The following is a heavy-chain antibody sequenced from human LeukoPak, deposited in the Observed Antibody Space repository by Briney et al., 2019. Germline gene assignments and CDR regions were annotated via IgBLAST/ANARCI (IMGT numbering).Heavy chain of an antibody. CDR3: ARGTVGQGSY. Sequence: SVKVSCKASGGTFSSYAISWVRQAPGQGLEWMGRIIPILGIVNYAQKFQGRVTITADRSTSTAYMELSSLRSEDTAVYYCARGTVGQGSYWGQGTLVTVSS. CDR2: IIPILGIV. CDR1: GGTFSSYA. D-gene: IGHD4-23*01. V-gene: IGHV1-69*04. J-gene: IGHJ4*02.